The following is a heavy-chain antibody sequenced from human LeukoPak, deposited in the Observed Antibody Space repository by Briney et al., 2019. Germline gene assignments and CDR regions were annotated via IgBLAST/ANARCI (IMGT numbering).Heavy chain of an antibody. Sequence: PGGSLRLSCAASGFTFSSYGMHWVRQAPGKGLEWVAVLSFDGSNEYYADSVKGRFTISRDNSKNTLYLQMDSLRAEDTAVYFCAKSLIMTTVVTPSDYWGQGTLVTVSS. V-gene: IGHV3-30*18. CDR3: AKSLIMTTVVTPSDY. CDR2: LSFDGSNE. J-gene: IGHJ4*02. D-gene: IGHD4-23*01. CDR1: GFTFSSYG.